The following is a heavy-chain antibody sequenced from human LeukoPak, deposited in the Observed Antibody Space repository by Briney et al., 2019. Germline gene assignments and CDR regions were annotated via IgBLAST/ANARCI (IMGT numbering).Heavy chain of an antibody. CDR3: ARVAGSIDY. Sequence: GASVKVSCKASGYTFTTYDINWVRQATGQGLEWMGWMYPNSGYTGYAQKFQGRVTITRDTSISTAYMELSSLRSEDTAVYYCARVAGSIDYWGQGTLVTVSS. CDR2: MYPNSGYT. V-gene: IGHV1-8*03. J-gene: IGHJ4*02. D-gene: IGHD6-19*01. CDR1: GYTFTTYD.